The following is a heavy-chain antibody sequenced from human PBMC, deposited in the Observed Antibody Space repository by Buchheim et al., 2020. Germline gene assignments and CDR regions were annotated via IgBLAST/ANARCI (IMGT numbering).Heavy chain of an antibody. CDR1: GFTFSDYY. CDR2: IWYDGSNK. J-gene: IGHJ4*02. CDR3: AREGAAKFPPLDY. V-gene: IGHV3-33*08. D-gene: IGHD2-15*01. Sequence: QVQLVESGGGLVKPGGSLRLSCAASGFTFSDYYMSWIRQAPGKGLEWVAVIWYDGSNKYYADSVKGRFTISRDNSKNTLYLQMNSLRAEDTAVYYCAREGAAKFPPLDYWGQGTL.